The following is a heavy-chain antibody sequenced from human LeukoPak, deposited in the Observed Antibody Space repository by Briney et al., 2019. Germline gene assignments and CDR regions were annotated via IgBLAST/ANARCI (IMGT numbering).Heavy chain of an antibody. V-gene: IGHV3-30*18. Sequence: GGSLRLSCAASGFTFSSYGMHWVRQAPGKGLEWVAVISYDGSNKYYADSVKGRFTISRDNSKNTLYLQMNSLRAEDTAVYYCAKGQWEPHYYYYGMDVWGQGTTVTVSS. CDR3: AKGQWEPHYYYYGMDV. D-gene: IGHD1-26*01. CDR1: GFTFSSYG. J-gene: IGHJ6*02. CDR2: ISYDGSNK.